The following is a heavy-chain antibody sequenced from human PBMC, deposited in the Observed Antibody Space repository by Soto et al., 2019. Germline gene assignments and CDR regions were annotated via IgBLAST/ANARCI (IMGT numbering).Heavy chain of an antibody. D-gene: IGHD1-26*01. V-gene: IGHV3-30*18. CDR1: GFTFRSYG. J-gene: IGHJ4*02. CDR3: AKDPGSQDQFDY. Sequence: GGSLRLSCEASGFTFRSYGMHWVRQAPGKGLEWVAVISYDGRIQNYTESVKGRFTISRDNSRNTLYLQMNTLKSDDSALYYCAKDPGSQDQFDYWGQGALVTVSS. CDR2: ISYDGRIQ.